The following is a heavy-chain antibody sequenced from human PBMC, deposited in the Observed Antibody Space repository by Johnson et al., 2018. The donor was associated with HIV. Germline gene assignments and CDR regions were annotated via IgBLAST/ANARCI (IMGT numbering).Heavy chain of an antibody. J-gene: IGHJ3*02. CDR1: GFTFDDYA. V-gene: IGHV3-9*01. Sequence: VQLVESGGGLVKPGGSLRLSCAASGFTFDDYAMHWVRQAPAKGLAWVSGISWKSGSIGYADSVKVRVPISRDNAKNSLYLQMNSLRAEDTAVYYCAREQSGIAAAGNENAFDIWGQGTMVTVSS. CDR2: ISWKSGSI. D-gene: IGHD6-13*01. CDR3: AREQSGIAAAGNENAFDI.